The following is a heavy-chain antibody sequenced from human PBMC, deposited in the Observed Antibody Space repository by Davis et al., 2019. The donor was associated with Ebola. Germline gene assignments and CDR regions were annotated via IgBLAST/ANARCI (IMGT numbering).Heavy chain of an antibody. D-gene: IGHD2/OR15-2a*01. CDR1: GFTFSSYS. Sequence: GESLKISCAASGFTFSSYSMNWVRQAPGKGLEWVSYISSSSSTIYYADSVKGRFTISRDNAKNSLYLQMNSLRDEDTAVYYCAKRGARYFYHYYGMDVWGQGTTVTVSS. CDR3: AKRGARYFYHYYGMDV. J-gene: IGHJ6*02. V-gene: IGHV3-48*02. CDR2: ISSSSSTI.